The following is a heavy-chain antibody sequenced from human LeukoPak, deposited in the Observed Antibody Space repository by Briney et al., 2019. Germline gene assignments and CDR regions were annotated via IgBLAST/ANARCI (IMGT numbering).Heavy chain of an antibody. CDR2: ISYDGSNK. CDR3: AREGIAAAGLNDY. CDR1: GFTFSSYA. Sequence: GRSLRLSCAASGFTFSSYAMHWVRQAPGKGLEWVAVISYDGSNKYYADSVKGRFTISRDNSKNTLYLQMNSLRAEDTAVYYCAREGIAAAGLNDYWGQGTLVTVSS. D-gene: IGHD6-13*01. V-gene: IGHV3-30*04. J-gene: IGHJ4*02.